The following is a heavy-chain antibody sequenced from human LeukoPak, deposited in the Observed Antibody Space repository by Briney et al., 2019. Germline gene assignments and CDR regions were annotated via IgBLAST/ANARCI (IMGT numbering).Heavy chain of an antibody. CDR3: ARDYRSGRYSPEFAY. J-gene: IGHJ4*02. CDR2: IDPSGSYT. Sequence: GESLKISCKGSGYSFTNYWITWVRQMPGKGLEWMGRIDPSGSYTNYSPSFQGHVTISADKSVSTAYLQWSSLKASDTAMYYCARDYRSGRYSPEFAYWGQGTLVTVSS. D-gene: IGHD3-10*01. V-gene: IGHV5-10-1*01. CDR1: GYSFTNYW.